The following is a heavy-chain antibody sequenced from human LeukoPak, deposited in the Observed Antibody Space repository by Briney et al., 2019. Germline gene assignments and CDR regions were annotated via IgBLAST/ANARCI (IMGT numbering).Heavy chain of an antibody. CDR2: INPNSGGT. CDR3: ARGLMVRGVNDNWFDP. J-gene: IGHJ5*02. D-gene: IGHD3-10*01. V-gene: IGHV1-2*02. Sequence: ASVKVSCKASGYTFTGYYMHWVRQAPGQGLEWMGWINPNSGGTNYAQKFQGRVTMTRDTSISTAYMELSRLRSGDTAVYYCARGLMVRGVNDNWFDPWGQGTLVTVSS. CDR1: GYTFTGYY.